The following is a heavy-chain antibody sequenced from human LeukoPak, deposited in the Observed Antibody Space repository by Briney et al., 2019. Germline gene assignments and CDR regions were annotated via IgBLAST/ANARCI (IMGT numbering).Heavy chain of an antibody. CDR2: ISGSGGST. V-gene: IGHV3-23*01. Sequence: GGSLRLSCAASGFTFSSYAMSWVRQAPGKGLEWVSAISGSGGSTYYADSVKGRFTISRDNSKSTLYLQMNSLRAEDTAVYYCAKSRYGSGSYCDYWGQGTLVTVSS. D-gene: IGHD3-10*01. CDR3: AKSRYGSGSYCDY. CDR1: GFTFSSYA. J-gene: IGHJ4*02.